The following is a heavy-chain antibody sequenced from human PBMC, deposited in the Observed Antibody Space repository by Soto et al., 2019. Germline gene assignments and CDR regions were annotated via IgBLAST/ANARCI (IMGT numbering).Heavy chain of an antibody. CDR3: ARATDGSYPYYYYYGMDV. J-gene: IGHJ6*02. D-gene: IGHD1-26*01. CDR2: ISSSSSYI. V-gene: IGHV3-21*01. CDR1: GFTFSSYS. Sequence: EVQLVESGGGLVKPGGSQRLSCAASGFTFSSYSMNWVRQAPGKGLEWVSSISSSSSYIYYADSVKGRFTISRDNAKNSLYLQMNSLRAEDTAVYYCARATDGSYPYYYYYGMDVWGQGTTVTVSS.